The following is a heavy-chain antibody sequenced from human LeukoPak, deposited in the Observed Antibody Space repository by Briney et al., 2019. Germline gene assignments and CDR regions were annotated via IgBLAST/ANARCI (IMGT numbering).Heavy chain of an antibody. V-gene: IGHV4-34*01. J-gene: IGHJ4*02. CDR2: INHSGYT. D-gene: IGHD3-10*01. Sequence: PSETLSLTCVVYGGSFSDYYWSWIRQPPGKGLEWIGEINHSGYTNYNPSLKSRVTISVDTSKNQFSLNLSSVTAADTAVYYCASVYGSGSYEFDYWGQGTLVTVSS. CDR3: ASVYGSGSYEFDY. CDR1: GGSFSDYY.